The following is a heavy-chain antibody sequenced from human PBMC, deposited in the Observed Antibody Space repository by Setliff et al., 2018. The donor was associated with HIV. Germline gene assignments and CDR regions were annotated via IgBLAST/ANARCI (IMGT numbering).Heavy chain of an antibody. CDR2: IFYSGTT. CDR3: ASFNALLGSSTYYDY. D-gene: IGHD3-22*01. Sequence: PSETLSLTCTVSEGYITGYYWTWIRQPPGRGLEWIGYIFYSGTTKFNPSLKSRAAIPVDSSNNQFSLKMTSVTAADTAVYFCASFNALLGSSTYYDYWGPGLLVTVSS. V-gene: IGHV4-59*01. J-gene: IGHJ4*02. CDR1: EGYITGYY.